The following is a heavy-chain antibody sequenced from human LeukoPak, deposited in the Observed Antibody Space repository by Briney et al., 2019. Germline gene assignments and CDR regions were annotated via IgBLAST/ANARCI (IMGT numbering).Heavy chain of an antibody. Sequence: GGSLRLSCAASGFTVSSNYISWVRQAPGKGLEWVSVIYSGGSTYYADSVKGRFTISRDNSKNTLYLQMNSPRAEDTAVYYCARDKTAAEYYFDYWGQGTLVTVSS. CDR3: ARDKTAAEYYFDY. V-gene: IGHV3-66*01. CDR1: GFTVSSNY. CDR2: IYSGGST. D-gene: IGHD6-13*01. J-gene: IGHJ4*02.